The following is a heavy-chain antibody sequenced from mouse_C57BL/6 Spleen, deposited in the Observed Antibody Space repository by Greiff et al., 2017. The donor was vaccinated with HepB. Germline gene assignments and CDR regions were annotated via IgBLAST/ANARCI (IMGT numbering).Heavy chain of an antibody. CDR2: INPYNGGT. D-gene: IGHD1-1*01. CDR1: GYTFTDSY. Sequence: EVQLQQSGPVLVKPGASVKMSCKASGYTFTDSYMNWVKQSHGKSLEWIGVINPYNGGTSYNQKFKGKATLIVDKSSSTAYMELNSLTSEDSAVYYCARAGGYYYGSSYGDMDYWGQGTSVTVSS. J-gene: IGHJ4*01. CDR3: ARAGGYYYGSSYGDMDY. V-gene: IGHV1-19*01.